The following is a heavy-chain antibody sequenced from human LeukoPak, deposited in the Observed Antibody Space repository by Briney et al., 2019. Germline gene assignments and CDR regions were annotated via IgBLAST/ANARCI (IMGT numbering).Heavy chain of an antibody. CDR1: EFTVSRNY. CDR2: IFSNGDT. D-gene: IGHD5-24*01. CDR3: TRDQMNC. Sequence: GGSLRLSCTASEFTVSRNYMLWVRQAPGKGLEWVSLIFSNGDTHYADSVKGRFTISRDTSKNPVSLQMHSLRVEDTAMYYCTRDQMNCWGQGTLVTVSS. J-gene: IGHJ4*02. V-gene: IGHV3-53*01.